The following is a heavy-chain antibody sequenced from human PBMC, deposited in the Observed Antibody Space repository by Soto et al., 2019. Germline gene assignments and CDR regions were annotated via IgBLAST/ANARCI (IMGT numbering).Heavy chain of an antibody. D-gene: IGHD2-2*01. CDR3: ARVGYCSSTSCYSLSYYYYYGMDV. CDR1: VYTFTSYG. Sequence: ASVKVSCKASVYTFTSYGISWVRQAPGQGLEWMGWISAYNGNTKYAQKLQGRVTMTTDTSTTTAYMELRSLRSDDTAVYYCARVGYCSSTSCYSLSYYYYYGMDVWGQGTTVTVSS. J-gene: IGHJ6*02. CDR2: ISAYNGNT. V-gene: IGHV1-18*01.